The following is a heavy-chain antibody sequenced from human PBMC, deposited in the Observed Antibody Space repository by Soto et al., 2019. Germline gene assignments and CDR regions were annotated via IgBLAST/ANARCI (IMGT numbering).Heavy chain of an antibody. CDR2: IYYSGST. D-gene: IGHD3-10*01. CDR3: ASYGSGHYYYYGMDV. CDR1: GGSISSGGYY. Sequence: SETLSLTCTVSGGSISSGGYYWSWIRQHPGKGLEWIGYIYYSGSTYYNPSLKSRVTISVDTSKNQFSLKLSSVTAAGTAVYYCASYGSGHYYYYGMDVWGQGTTVTVSS. J-gene: IGHJ6*02. V-gene: IGHV4-31*03.